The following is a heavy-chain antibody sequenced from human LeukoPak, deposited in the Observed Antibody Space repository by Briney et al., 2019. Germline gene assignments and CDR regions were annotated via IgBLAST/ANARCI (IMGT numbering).Heavy chain of an antibody. Sequence: PGRSLRLSCAASGFTFSSYGMHWVRQAPGKGLEWVAVIWYDGSNKYYADSVKGRFTISRDNSKNTLYLQMNSLRAEDTAVYYCARGQLRFLEWLLSTWGQGTLVTVSS. D-gene: IGHD3-3*01. V-gene: IGHV3-33*01. CDR3: ARGQLRFLEWLLST. J-gene: IGHJ5*02. CDR1: GFTFSSYG. CDR2: IWYDGSNK.